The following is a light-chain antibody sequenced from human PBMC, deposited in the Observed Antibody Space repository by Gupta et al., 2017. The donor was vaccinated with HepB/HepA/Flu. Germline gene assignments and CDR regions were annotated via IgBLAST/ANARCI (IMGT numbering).Light chain of an antibody. Sequence: EIVLTQSPATLSLSPGERATLSCRASQSVSSYLAWYQQKPGQPPRLLIYDASNKATGIPAMFSGSGSGTDFTLTISGLEPEDFAVYYCRQRSNWLTFGGGTKVETK. V-gene: IGKV3-11*01. J-gene: IGKJ4*01. CDR3: RQRSNWLT. CDR1: QSVSSY. CDR2: DAS.